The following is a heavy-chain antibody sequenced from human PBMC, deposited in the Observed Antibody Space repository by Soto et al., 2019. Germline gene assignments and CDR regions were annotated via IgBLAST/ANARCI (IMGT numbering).Heavy chain of an antibody. D-gene: IGHD2-15*01. V-gene: IGHV3-23*01. CDR3: AKRRGAGGHFDY. Sequence: GGSLRISCAASGFTFSSYAMGWVRQGPGKGLEWVAVVSIGGSTHYADSVRGRFTISRDNSKNTLSLQMNSLTAEDTAVYFCAKRRGAGGHFDYWGQGALVTVSS. J-gene: IGHJ4*02. CDR2: VSIGGST. CDR1: GFTFSSYA.